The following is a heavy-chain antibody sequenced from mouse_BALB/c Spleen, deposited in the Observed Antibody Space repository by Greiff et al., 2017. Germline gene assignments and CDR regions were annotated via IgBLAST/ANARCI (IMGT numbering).Heavy chain of an antibody. J-gene: IGHJ3*01. Sequence: EVHLVESGGGLVKPGGSLKLSCAASGFTFSDYYMYWVRQTPEKRLEWVATISDGGSYTYYPDSVKGRFTISRDNAKNNLYLQMSSLKSEDTAMYYCARGEDYDDAWFAYWGQGTLVTVSA. CDR2: ISDGGSYT. CDR3: ARGEDYDDAWFAY. D-gene: IGHD2-3*01. V-gene: IGHV5-4*02. CDR1: GFTFSDYY.